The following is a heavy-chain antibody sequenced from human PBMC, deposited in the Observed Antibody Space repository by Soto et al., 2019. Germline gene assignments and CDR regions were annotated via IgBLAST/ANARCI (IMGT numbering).Heavy chain of an antibody. CDR1: GDTFSRFT. CDR3: ATSYGSGSAHFDS. D-gene: IGHD3-10*01. Sequence: QVQLVQSGAEVTKPGSSVTVSCTASGDTFSRFTLSWVRQAPGQGLEWMGRIIPMLGMSNSALKFQGRVTITADKSTNKVYMHLHSLRSDDTAVYYCATSYGSGSAHFDSWGQGTLVTVSS. CDR2: IIPMLGMS. J-gene: IGHJ4*02. V-gene: IGHV1-69*02.